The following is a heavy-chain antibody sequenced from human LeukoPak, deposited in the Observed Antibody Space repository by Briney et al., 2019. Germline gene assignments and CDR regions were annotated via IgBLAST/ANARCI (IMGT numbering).Heavy chain of an antibody. D-gene: IGHD3-3*01. V-gene: IGHV4-30-2*01. CDR3: ARVGSGVAFDY. J-gene: IGHJ4*02. CDR2: IYHSGST. Sequence: SETLSLTCAVSGGSISSGGYSWSWTRQPPGKGLEWIGYIYHSGSTYYNPSLKSRVTISVDRSKNQFSLKLSSVTAADTAVYYCARVGSGVAFDYWGQGTLVTVSS. CDR1: GGSISSGGYS.